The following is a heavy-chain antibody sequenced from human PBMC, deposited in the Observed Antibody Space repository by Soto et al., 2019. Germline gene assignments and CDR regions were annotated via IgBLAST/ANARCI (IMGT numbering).Heavy chain of an antibody. J-gene: IGHJ5*02. Sequence: PGGSLRLSCAASGFTFSSYAMSWVRQAPGKGLEWVSHISGTGVYIHYADSVRGRFTISRDNAKNSVYLQMDSLRAEDTAVYYCAREGALKPFSSWGQGALVTVSS. V-gene: IGHV3-21*01. CDR2: ISGTGVYI. CDR3: AREGALKPFSS. CDR1: GFTFSSYA.